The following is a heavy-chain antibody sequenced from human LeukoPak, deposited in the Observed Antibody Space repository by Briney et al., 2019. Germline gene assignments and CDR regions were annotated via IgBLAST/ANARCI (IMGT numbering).Heavy chain of an antibody. CDR1: GGTFSSYA. Sequence: GASVKVSCKASGGTFSSYAISWVRQAPGQGLEWMGGIIPIFGTANYAQKFQGRVTITTDESTSTAYMELSSLRSEDTAVYYCARVVKRWLQLGDYYYMDVWGKGTTVTVSS. J-gene: IGHJ6*03. V-gene: IGHV1-69*05. CDR3: ARVVKRWLQLGDYYYMDV. D-gene: IGHD5-24*01. CDR2: IIPIFGTA.